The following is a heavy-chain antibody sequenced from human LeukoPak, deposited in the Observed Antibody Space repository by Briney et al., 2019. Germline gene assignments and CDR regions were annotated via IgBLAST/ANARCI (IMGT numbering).Heavy chain of an antibody. CDR3: ARAGLPAADRQRYYMDV. Sequence: SETLSLTCTVAGGSISGYYWSWIRQPPGKGLEWNGYIYYSGTTKYSPSLTSRVTISVDTSKNQFSLKLNSVTAADTAVYYCARAGLPAADRQRYYMDVWGKGTTVTVSS. V-gene: IGHV4-59*08. CDR2: IYYSGTT. J-gene: IGHJ6*03. CDR1: GGSISGYY. D-gene: IGHD2-2*01.